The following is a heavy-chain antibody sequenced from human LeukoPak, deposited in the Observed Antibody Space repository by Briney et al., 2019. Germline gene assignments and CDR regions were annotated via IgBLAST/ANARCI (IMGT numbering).Heavy chain of an antibody. CDR1: GFRFSSYS. CDR2: IQYDGSNK. V-gene: IGHV3-30*02. Sequence: GGSLRLSCAASGFRFSSYSMNWVRQAPGKGLEWVTFIQYDGSNKYYADSVKGRFTISRDNSKNTVYLQMNSLRTEDTAVYYCARSLTMVRAYDYWGQGTLVTVSS. D-gene: IGHD3-10*01. CDR3: ARSLTMVRAYDY. J-gene: IGHJ4*02.